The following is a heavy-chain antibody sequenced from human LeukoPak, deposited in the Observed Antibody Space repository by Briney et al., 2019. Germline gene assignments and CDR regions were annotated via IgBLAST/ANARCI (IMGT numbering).Heavy chain of an antibody. CDR3: AKGASSGWLLYWFDP. Sequence: GGSLRLSCAASGFTFSDYAMTWVRQPPGKGLHWVSGISGSGASSYYADSVKGRFIISRDNSKNTLYLQMDSLRAEDTAVYYCAKGASSGWLLYWFDPWGQGTLVTVSS. CDR2: ISGSGASS. D-gene: IGHD6-19*01. CDR1: GFTFSDYA. V-gene: IGHV3-23*01. J-gene: IGHJ5*02.